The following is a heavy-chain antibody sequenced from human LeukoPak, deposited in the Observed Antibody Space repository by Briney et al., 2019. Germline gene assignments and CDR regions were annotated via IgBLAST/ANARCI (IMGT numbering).Heavy chain of an antibody. V-gene: IGHV4-4*07. Sequence: SETLSLTWTVSSGSINSYYCGWVRQPAGRGLEWIGRIYTTGKTDYNPSLKSRLTMSVDTSKRQFSLNLTSVTAADTAIYYCARHGYTASHYFLDYWSQGTLVTVSS. CDR2: IYTTGKT. J-gene: IGHJ4*02. CDR1: SGSINSYY. D-gene: IGHD3-16*01. CDR3: ARHGYTASHYFLDY.